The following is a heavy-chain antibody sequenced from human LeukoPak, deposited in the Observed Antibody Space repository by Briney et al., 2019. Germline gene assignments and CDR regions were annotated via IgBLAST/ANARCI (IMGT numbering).Heavy chain of an antibody. Sequence: PSQTLSLTCTVSGGSISSGSHYWSWIRQPAGKGLEWIGRIHTSVNTNYNPSLKSRVTISLDTSKNQFSLKLSSVTAADTAVYHCARGNLATGTFYFDYWGQGTLVTVSS. CDR1: GGSISSGSHY. V-gene: IGHV4-61*02. CDR3: ARGNLATGTFYFDY. CDR2: IHTSVNT. D-gene: IGHD6-13*01. J-gene: IGHJ4*02.